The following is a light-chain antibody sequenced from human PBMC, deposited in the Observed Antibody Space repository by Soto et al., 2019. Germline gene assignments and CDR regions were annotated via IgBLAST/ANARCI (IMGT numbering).Light chain of an antibody. Sequence: DIQMTQSPSSLSGSVGDRGTLSCRASQSISSYLNWYQQKPGKAPKFLIYAASSLQSGVPSRFSGSGAGTDFTLPISSLQPEDLATYYCQQSYSTSWTFGPGTKVDIK. CDR1: QSISSY. CDR2: AAS. V-gene: IGKV1-39*01. CDR3: QQSYSTSWT. J-gene: IGKJ1*01.